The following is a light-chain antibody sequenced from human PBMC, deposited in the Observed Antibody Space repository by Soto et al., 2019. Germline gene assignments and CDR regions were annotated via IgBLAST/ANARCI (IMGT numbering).Light chain of an antibody. CDR1: QSISSW. J-gene: IGKJ2*01. CDR2: DVS. Sequence: DIPMTQSPSTLSASVGDRVTITCRASQSISSWLAWYQQKPGKAPKLLIYDVSSLESGVPSRFSGSGSGTEFTLTISSLQPDVFATYYCQQYDSYSYTFGQGTKLEIK. V-gene: IGKV1-5*01. CDR3: QQYDSYSYT.